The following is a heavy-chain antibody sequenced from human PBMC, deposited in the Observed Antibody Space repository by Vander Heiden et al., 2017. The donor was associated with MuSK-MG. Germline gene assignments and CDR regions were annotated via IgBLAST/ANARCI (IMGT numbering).Heavy chain of an antibody. Sequence: QVQLVQSGAEVKKPGSSVNVSCKASGGPFSSYAISWVRQAPGQGLEWMGGIIPIFGTANYAQKFQGRVTITADESTSTAYMELSSLRSEDTAVYYCARGFWGGYSYGRLGFDYWGQGTLVTVSS. CDR2: IIPIFGTA. J-gene: IGHJ4*02. CDR3: ARGFWGGYSYGRLGFDY. D-gene: IGHD5-18*01. V-gene: IGHV1-69*01. CDR1: GGPFSSYA.